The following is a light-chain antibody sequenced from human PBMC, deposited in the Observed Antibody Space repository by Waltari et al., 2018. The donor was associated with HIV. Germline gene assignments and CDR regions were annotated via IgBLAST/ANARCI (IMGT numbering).Light chain of an antibody. J-gene: IGLJ2*01. V-gene: IGLV1-44*01. Sequence: QSALTQEASVSGTVGQKVTMSCIGNTNNIRRYDVGWYQQIAHGAPKTVMSGNSLHSAIPDRFSGSKPGNTASLTISGLQPEDEADYYCSAWDDRLNAVVFGGGTKLTV. CDR3: SAWDDRLNAVV. CDR2: GNS. CDR1: TNNIRRYD.